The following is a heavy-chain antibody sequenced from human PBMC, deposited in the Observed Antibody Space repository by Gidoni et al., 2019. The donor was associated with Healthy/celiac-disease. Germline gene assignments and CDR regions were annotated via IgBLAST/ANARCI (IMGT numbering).Heavy chain of an antibody. D-gene: IGHD6-19*01. CDR1: AGSFSRGVYY. J-gene: IGHJ4*02. V-gene: IGHV4-31*03. Sequence: QVQLQESGPGLVQPSQTLSLNCTVSAGSFSRGVYYWTGIPPHPGTGREWIGYIYYSGSTYYNPSLKSRVTISVDTSKNQFSLKLSSVTAADTAVYYCAREQQWLGYFDYWGQGTLVTVSS. CDR2: IYYSGST. CDR3: AREQQWLGYFDY.